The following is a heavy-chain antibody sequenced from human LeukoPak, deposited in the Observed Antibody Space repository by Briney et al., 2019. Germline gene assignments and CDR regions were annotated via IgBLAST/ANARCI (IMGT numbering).Heavy chain of an antibody. CDR3: AGSSRENWFDP. CDR1: GFTFRVYA. Sequence: GGSLRLSCAASGFTFRVYAMHWVRQAPGKGLEWVSYISSSGSTIYYADSVKGRFTVSRDNAKNTLDLQMNSLRAEDTAVYYCAGSSRENWFDPWGQGTLVTVSS. D-gene: IGHD2-2*01. J-gene: IGHJ5*02. V-gene: IGHV3-48*04. CDR2: ISSSGSTI.